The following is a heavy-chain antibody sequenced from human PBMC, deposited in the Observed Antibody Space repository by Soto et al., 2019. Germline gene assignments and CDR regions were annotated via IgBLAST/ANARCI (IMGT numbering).Heavy chain of an antibody. D-gene: IGHD3-22*01. CDR1: GYTFTSYY. CDR2: INPSGGST. J-gene: IGHJ4*02. V-gene: IGHV1-46*01. CDR3: ARAWGRAGYYYDSSGYSYFDY. Sequence: ASVKVSCKASGYTFTSYYMHWVGQAPGQGLDWMGIINPSGGSTSYAQKFQGRVTMTRDTSTSTVYMELSRLRSEDTAVYYCARAWGRAGYYYDSSGYSYFDYWGQGTLVTVYS.